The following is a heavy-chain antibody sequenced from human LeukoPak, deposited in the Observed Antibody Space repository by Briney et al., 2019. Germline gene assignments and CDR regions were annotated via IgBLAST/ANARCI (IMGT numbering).Heavy chain of an antibody. CDR1: GGSISRYY. J-gene: IGHJ4*02. V-gene: IGHV4-59*08. CDR2: IYYSGST. D-gene: IGHD4-17*01. Sequence: SETLSLTCTVSGGSISRYYGSWIRQPPGKGLEWIGYIYYSGSTNYNPSLKSRVTISVDTSKNQFSLKLSSVTAADTAVYYCARLYYGDSLGGYCFDYWGQGTLVTVSS. CDR3: ARLYYGDSLGGYCFDY.